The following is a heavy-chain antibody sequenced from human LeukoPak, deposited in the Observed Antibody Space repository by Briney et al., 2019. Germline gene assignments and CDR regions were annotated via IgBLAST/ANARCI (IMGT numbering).Heavy chain of an antibody. J-gene: IGHJ4*02. CDR1: GGPISSGGYS. D-gene: IGHD4-23*01. V-gene: IGHV4-30-2*01. CDR3: ARVDDYGGKGLDY. CDR2: IYHSGST. Sequence: SQTLSLTCAVSGGPISSGGYSWSWIRQPPGKGLEWIGYIYHSGSTYYSPSLKSRVTISVDRSKNQFSLKLSSVTAADTAVYYCARVDDYGGKGLDYWGQGTLVTVSS.